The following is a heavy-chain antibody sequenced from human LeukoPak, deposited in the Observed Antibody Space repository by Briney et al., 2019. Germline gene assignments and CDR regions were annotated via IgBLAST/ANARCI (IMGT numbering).Heavy chain of an antibody. CDR3: ARRHPPSNWFDP. Sequence: ASVKVSCKASGYTFTGYYMHWVRQAPGQGLEWMGRINPNSGGTNYAQKFQGRVTMTRDTSISTAYMELSRLRSDDTAVYYCARRHPPSNWFDPWGQGTLVTVSS. J-gene: IGHJ5*02. V-gene: IGHV1-2*06. CDR1: GYTFTGYY. CDR2: INPNSGGT.